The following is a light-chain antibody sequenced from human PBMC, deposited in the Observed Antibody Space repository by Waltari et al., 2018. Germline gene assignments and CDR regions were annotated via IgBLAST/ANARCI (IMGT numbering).Light chain of an antibody. CDR3: QQSYSPPPIT. V-gene: IGKV1-39*01. Sequence: DTQLTQSPYPLPASVGDRVPIPRRASQTVDKYLNWYQQKPGKAPKLLIYAGSSLQSGVPSRFSGSGFGTYFTLTITSVQPEDFATYYCQQSYSPPPITFGQGTRLEI. CDR1: QTVDKY. CDR2: AGS. J-gene: IGKJ5*01.